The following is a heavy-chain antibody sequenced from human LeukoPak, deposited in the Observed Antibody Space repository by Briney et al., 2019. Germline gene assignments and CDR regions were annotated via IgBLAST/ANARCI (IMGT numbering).Heavy chain of an antibody. CDR2: TYHSSRWYY. D-gene: IGHD6-13*01. Sequence: SQTLSLTCAISGDSVSSNSATWDWIRQSPSRGLEWLGRTYHSSRWYYDYAVSVKSRITINPETSKNQFSLQLTSVIPEDTAVYYCAYTSSSMPDAFDIWGQGTMVIVSS. CDR1: GDSVSSNSAT. J-gene: IGHJ3*02. V-gene: IGHV6-1*01. CDR3: AYTSSSMPDAFDI.